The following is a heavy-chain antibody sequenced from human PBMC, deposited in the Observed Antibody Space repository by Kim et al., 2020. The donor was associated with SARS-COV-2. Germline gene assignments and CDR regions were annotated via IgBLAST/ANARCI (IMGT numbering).Heavy chain of an antibody. Sequence: SETLSLTCTVSGYSISSGYYWGWIRQPPGKGLEWIGSIYHSGSTYYNPSLKSRVTISVDTSKNQFSLKLSSVTAADTAVYYSARGSYDTPLADYWGQGTLVTVSS. D-gene: IGHD1-26*01. CDR1: GYSISSGYY. J-gene: IGHJ4*02. CDR3: ARGSYDTPLADY. V-gene: IGHV4-38-2*02. CDR2: IYHSGST.